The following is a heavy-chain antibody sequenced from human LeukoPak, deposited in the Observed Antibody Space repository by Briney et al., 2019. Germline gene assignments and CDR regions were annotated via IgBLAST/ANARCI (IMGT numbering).Heavy chain of an antibody. Sequence: SETLSLTCAVYGGSFSGYYWSWIRQPPGKGLEWIGEINHSGSTNYNPSLKSRVTISVDTSKNQFSLKLSSVTAADTAVYYCARLGIQLWLSVDYWGQGTLVTVSS. CDR3: ARLGIQLWLSVDY. J-gene: IGHJ4*02. V-gene: IGHV4-34*01. D-gene: IGHD5-18*01. CDR1: GGSFSGYY. CDR2: INHSGST.